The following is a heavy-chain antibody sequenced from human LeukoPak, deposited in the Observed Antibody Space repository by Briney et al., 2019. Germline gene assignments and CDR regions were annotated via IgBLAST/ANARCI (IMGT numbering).Heavy chain of an antibody. CDR1: GFTFSSYS. CDR2: ISYDGSDE. J-gene: IGHJ4*02. V-gene: IGHV3-30*18. D-gene: IGHD6-19*01. CDR3: AKDPHSSGWYSDY. Sequence: GGSLRLSCAASGFTFSSYSMNWVRQAPGKGLEWVAVISYDGSDEYYAESVRGRFTISRDNSKNTLYLQMNSLRAEDTAVYYCAKDPHSSGWYSDYWGQGTLVTASS.